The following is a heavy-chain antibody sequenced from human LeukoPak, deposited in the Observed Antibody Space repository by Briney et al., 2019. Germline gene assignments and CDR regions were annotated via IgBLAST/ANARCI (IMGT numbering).Heavy chain of an antibody. CDR2: IIPILGIA. Sequence: SVKVSCKASGGTSTSYAISWVRQAPGQGLEWMGRIIPILGIANYAQKFQGRVTITADKSTSTAYMELSSLRSEDTAVYYCARINVRSGPYYFDYWGEGTLVTVSS. D-gene: IGHD3-3*01. J-gene: IGHJ4*02. CDR3: ARINVRSGPYYFDY. V-gene: IGHV1-69*04. CDR1: GGTSTSYA.